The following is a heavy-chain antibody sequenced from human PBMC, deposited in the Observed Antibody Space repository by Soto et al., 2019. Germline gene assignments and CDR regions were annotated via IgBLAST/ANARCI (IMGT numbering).Heavy chain of an antibody. V-gene: IGHV4-31*03. CDR3: ARDSLRRDGYNNPTYYFDY. J-gene: IGHJ4*02. CDR1: GFSISSGGYY. CDR2: IYYSGST. D-gene: IGHD5-12*01. Sequence: SETLSLTCTVSGFSISSGGYYWSWLRQHPGKGLEWIGYIYYSGSTYYNPSLKSRVTISVDTSKNQFSLKLSSVTAADTAVHYCARDSLRRDGYNNPTYYFDYWGQGTLVTVSS.